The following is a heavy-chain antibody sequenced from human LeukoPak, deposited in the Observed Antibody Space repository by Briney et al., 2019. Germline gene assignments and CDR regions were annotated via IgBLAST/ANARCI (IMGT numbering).Heavy chain of an antibody. D-gene: IGHD6-6*01. CDR1: GGTFSSYA. CDR2: IIPIFGTA. V-gene: IGHV1-69*13. J-gene: IGHJ6*03. CDR3: ATLYSSSSNPSFSYYYYMDV. Sequence: GASVKVSCKASGGTFSSYAISWVRQAPGQGLEWMGGIIPIFGTANYAQKFQGRVTITADESASTAYMELSSLRSEDTAVYYCATLYSSSSNPSFSYYYYMDVWGKGTTVTVSS.